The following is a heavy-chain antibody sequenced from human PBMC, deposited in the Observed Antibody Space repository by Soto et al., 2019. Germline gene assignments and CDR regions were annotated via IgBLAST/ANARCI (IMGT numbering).Heavy chain of an antibody. D-gene: IGHD5-18*01. Sequence: QVQLVESGGGVVQPGRSLRLSCAASGFTFSSYAMHWVRQAPGKGLEWVAVISYDGSNKYYADSVKGRFTISRDNSKNKLYLQMNSLRAEDTAVYYCARELLHVDTAMGHFDYWGQGTLVTVSS. CDR1: GFTFSSYA. CDR3: ARELLHVDTAMGHFDY. J-gene: IGHJ4*02. CDR2: ISYDGSNK. V-gene: IGHV3-30-3*01.